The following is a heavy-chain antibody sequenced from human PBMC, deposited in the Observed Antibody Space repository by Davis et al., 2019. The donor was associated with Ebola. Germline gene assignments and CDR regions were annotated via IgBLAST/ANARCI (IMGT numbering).Heavy chain of an antibody. Sequence: PSETLSLTCAVSGGSISSGSYSWSWIRQPPGKGLEWIGYIYYSGSTYYSPPLKSRVSISVDTSKNQFSLKLSSVTAADTAVYYCAREGPGDYGDYGGAFDIWGQGTMVTVSS. CDR2: IYYSGST. CDR1: GGSISSGSYS. D-gene: IGHD4-17*01. J-gene: IGHJ3*02. V-gene: IGHV4-30-4*07. CDR3: AREGPGDYGDYGGAFDI.